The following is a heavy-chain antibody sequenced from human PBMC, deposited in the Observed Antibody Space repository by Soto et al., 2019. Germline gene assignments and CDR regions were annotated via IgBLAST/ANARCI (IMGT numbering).Heavy chain of an antibody. CDR2: IWFDGSNK. V-gene: IGHV3-33*01. CDR3: ASDSGVQAYFDY. D-gene: IGHD3-10*01. CDR1: GFTFSTYG. J-gene: IGHJ4*02. Sequence: QVQLVESGGGVVKPGRSLKISCAASGFTFSTYGMHWVRQAPGKGLEWVAVIWFDGSNKYYADSVRGRFTVIRDSSQNTPYLQLNRPRDEATAIYYCASDSGVQAYFDYWGQGTLVTVSS.